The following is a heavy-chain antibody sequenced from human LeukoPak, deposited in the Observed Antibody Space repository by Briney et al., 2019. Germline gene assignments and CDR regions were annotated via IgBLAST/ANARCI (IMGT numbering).Heavy chain of an antibody. CDR1: GGTFSSYA. D-gene: IGHD5-24*01. CDR2: IIPIFGIA. CDR3: AGVRDGNWFDP. J-gene: IGHJ5*02. Sequence: GSSVKVSCKASGGTFSSYAISWVRQAPGQGREWMGRIIPIFGIANYAQKFQGRVTITADKSTSTAYMELSSLRSEDTAVYYCAGVRDGNWFDPWGQGTLVTVSS. V-gene: IGHV1-69*04.